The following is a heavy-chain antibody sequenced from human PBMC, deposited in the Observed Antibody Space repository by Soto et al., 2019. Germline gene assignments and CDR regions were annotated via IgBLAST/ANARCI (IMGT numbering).Heavy chain of an antibody. J-gene: IGHJ4*02. CDR2: IWYDGSNK. V-gene: IGHV3-33*01. CDR3: AREDSSGWYAYFDY. CDR1: GFTFSSYG. D-gene: IGHD6-19*01. Sequence: TGGSLRLSCAASGFTFSSYGMHWVRQAPGKGLEWVAVIWYDGSNKYYADSVKGRFTISRDNSKNTLCLQMNSLRAEDTAVYYCAREDSSGWYAYFDYWGQGTLVTVSS.